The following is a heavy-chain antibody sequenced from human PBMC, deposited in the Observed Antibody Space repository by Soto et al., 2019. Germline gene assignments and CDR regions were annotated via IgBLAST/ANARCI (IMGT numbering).Heavy chain of an antibody. Sequence: TSETLSLTCAVYGGSFSGYYWSWIRQPPGKGLEWIGEINHSGSTNYNPSLKSRVTISVDTSKNQFSLKLSSVTAADTAVYYCARGPKVRRSGYYSGYYYYYMDVWGKGTTVTVSS. D-gene: IGHD3-3*01. CDR2: INHSGST. V-gene: IGHV4-34*01. CDR1: GGSFSGYY. CDR3: ARGPKVRRSGYYSGYYYYYMDV. J-gene: IGHJ6*03.